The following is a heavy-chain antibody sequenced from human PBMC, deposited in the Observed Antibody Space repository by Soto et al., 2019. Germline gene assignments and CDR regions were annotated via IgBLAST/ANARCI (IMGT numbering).Heavy chain of an antibody. Sequence: QLQLQESGPGLVKPSETLSLTYTISGDSIQSSDYYWGWIRQPPGKGLEWIGSFFYSGNTYYNPSLKSRVTISADTSANQFSLKLHSVTAADTAVFYCARHRSMMTAVSPFDYWGQGTLVTVSS. V-gene: IGHV4-39*01. CDR3: ARHRSMMTAVSPFDY. D-gene: IGHD4-17*01. CDR1: GDSIQSSDYY. J-gene: IGHJ4*02. CDR2: FFYSGNT.